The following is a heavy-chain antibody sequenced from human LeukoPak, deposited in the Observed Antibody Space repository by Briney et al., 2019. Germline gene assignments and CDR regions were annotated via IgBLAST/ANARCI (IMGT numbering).Heavy chain of an antibody. Sequence: GASVKVSCKASGYTFTSYGISWVRQAPGQGLEWMGWISAYNGNTNYAQKLQGRVTMTTDTSTSTAYMELRSLRSDDTAVYYCAKAAITMIVVDQAADAFDIWGQGTMVTVSS. CDR3: AKAAITMIVVDQAADAFDI. CDR1: GYTFTSYG. V-gene: IGHV1-18*01. D-gene: IGHD3-22*01. J-gene: IGHJ3*02. CDR2: ISAYNGNT.